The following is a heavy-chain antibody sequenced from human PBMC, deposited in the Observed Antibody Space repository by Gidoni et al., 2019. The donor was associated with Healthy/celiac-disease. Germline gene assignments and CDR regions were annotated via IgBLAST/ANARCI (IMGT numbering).Heavy chain of an antibody. CDR2: IIPILGIA. D-gene: IGHD3-22*01. V-gene: IGHV1-69*04. Sequence: QVQLVQSGAEVKKPGSSVKVSCTASGGTFSSYAISCVRQAPGQGLEWMGRIIPILGIANYAQKFQGRVTITADKSTSTAYMELSSLRSEDTAVYYCAREPRTSGAYYYDSSGYYYAHYFDYWGQGTLVTVSS. CDR1: GGTFSSYA. J-gene: IGHJ4*02. CDR3: AREPRTSGAYYYDSSGYYYAHYFDY.